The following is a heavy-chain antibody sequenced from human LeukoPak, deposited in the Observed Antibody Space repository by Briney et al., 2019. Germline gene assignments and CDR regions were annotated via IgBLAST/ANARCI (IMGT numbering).Heavy chain of an antibody. D-gene: IGHD2-15*01. CDR3: ARDIVVVVAARWFDP. CDR1: GGTFSSYA. Sequence: SVKVSCKASGGTFSSYAISRVRQAPGQGLEWMGRIIPILGIANYAQKFQGRVTITADNSTSTAYMELSSLRSEDTAVYYCARDIVVVVAARWFDPWGQGTLVTVSS. V-gene: IGHV1-69*04. J-gene: IGHJ5*02. CDR2: IIPILGIA.